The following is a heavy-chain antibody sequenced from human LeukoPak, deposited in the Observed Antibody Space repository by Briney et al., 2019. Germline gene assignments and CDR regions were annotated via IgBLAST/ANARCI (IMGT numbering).Heavy chain of an antibody. D-gene: IGHD2-2*02. CDR1: GGSISSGGNS. Sequence: SQTLSLTCAVSGGSISSGGNSWSWIRQPPGKGLEWIGYIYHSGSTYYNPSLKSRVTISVDRSKNQFSLKLSSVTAADTAVYYCARGRVVPAAIAPYYFDYWGQGTLVTVSS. CDR2: IYHSGST. V-gene: IGHV4-30-2*01. CDR3: ARGRVVPAAIAPYYFDY. J-gene: IGHJ4*02.